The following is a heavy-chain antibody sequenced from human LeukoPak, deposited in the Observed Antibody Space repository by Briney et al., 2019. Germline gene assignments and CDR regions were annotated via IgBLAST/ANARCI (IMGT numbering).Heavy chain of an antibody. J-gene: IGHJ4*02. D-gene: IGHD6-13*01. CDR3: AKDGQLGGSSWFTLYFDY. CDR2: ISYDGSNK. Sequence: GGSLRLSCAASGFTFSSYGMHWVRQAPGKGLEWVAVISYDGSNKYYADSVKGRFTISRDNSKNTLYLQMSSLRPEDTAVYYCAKDGQLGGSSWFTLYFDYWGQGILVTVSS. CDR1: GFTFSSYG. V-gene: IGHV3-30*18.